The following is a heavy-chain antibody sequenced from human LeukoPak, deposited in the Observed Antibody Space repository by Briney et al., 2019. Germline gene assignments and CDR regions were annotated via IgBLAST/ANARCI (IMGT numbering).Heavy chain of an antibody. J-gene: IGHJ6*03. CDR1: GFIFSNYG. Sequence: GGSLRLSCAASGFIFSNYGMHWVRQAPGKGLEWVTFIRYDGGTKYYADSVRGRFTISRDNSKNILHLQMDSLRREDTAVYYCAKDSYGSQNYYYFMDVWGKGNTVIVS. CDR3: AKDSYGSQNYYYFMDV. CDR2: IRYDGGTK. D-gene: IGHD5-18*01. V-gene: IGHV3-30*02.